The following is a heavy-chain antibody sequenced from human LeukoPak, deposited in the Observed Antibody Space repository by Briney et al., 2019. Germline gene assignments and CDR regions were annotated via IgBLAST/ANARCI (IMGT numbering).Heavy chain of an antibody. CDR2: IIHNGST. Sequence: ETLSLTCAVYGGSFRGYYWSWIRQPPGKGLEWVGEIIHNGSTNYNPSLKSRGTISVATSKNQFSLKLSLVTAAETAVYYCARAGWAIVATSFDYWGQGTLVTVSS. CDR3: ARAGWAIVATSFDY. J-gene: IGHJ4*02. CDR1: GGSFRGYY. D-gene: IGHD5-12*01. V-gene: IGHV4-34*12.